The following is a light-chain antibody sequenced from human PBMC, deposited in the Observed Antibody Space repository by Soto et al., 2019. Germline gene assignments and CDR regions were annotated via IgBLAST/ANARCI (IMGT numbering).Light chain of an antibody. CDR2: WAS. Sequence: DIVMTQSPDSLAVSLGERATINCKSSQSVLLTSNNKNYLAWYPQEPGRPPKVLISWASTRESGVPDRFSGSGSGTDFTLTITSLQADDVAVYYCQQYYTTLTFGGGTKVEIK. CDR3: QQYYTTLT. J-gene: IGKJ4*01. V-gene: IGKV4-1*01. CDR1: QSVLLTSNNKNY.